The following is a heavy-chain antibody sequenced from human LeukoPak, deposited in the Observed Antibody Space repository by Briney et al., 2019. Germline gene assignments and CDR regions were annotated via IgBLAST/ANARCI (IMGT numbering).Heavy chain of an antibody. V-gene: IGHV4-39*07. CDR1: GGSISTSSYY. D-gene: IGHD2-15*01. CDR3: ARGSRDCSGGSCPLPRPRLDY. CDR2: IFYSGST. J-gene: IGHJ4*02. Sequence: SETLSLTCTVSGGSISTSSYYWGWVRQPPGKGLEWIGNIFYSGSTYYSPSLKSRVTISVDTSKNQFSLKLSSVTAADTAVYYCARGSRDCSGGSCPLPRPRLDYWGQGTLVTVSS.